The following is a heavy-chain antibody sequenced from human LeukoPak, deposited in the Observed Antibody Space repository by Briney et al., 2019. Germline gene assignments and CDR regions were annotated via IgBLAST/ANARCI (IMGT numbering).Heavy chain of an antibody. V-gene: IGHV3-53*01. J-gene: IGHJ4*02. CDR1: GFTVSSNY. D-gene: IGHD1-26*01. Sequence: TGGSLRLSCAASGFTVSSNYMSWVRQAPGKGLEWVSVIYSGGSTYYADSMKGRFTISRDNSKNTLYLQMNSLRAEDTAVYYCARDRRGSLDYWGQGTLVTVSS. CDR3: ARDRRGSLDY. CDR2: IYSGGST.